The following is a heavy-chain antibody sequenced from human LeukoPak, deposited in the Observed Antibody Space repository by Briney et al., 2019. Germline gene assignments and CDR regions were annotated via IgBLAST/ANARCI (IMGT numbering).Heavy chain of an antibody. CDR3: AKALGGGFRFPVDY. CDR2: ISWNRCSI. Sequence: GRSLRLSCAAYGFTFDDYAMHWLRQAPGKGLEWVSGISWNRCSIGYADSVKGRFTIARDNAKNSLYLQMNSLRAEDMALYYCAKALGGGFRFPVDYWGQGTLVTVSS. D-gene: IGHD3-16*01. V-gene: IGHV3-9*03. CDR1: GFTFDDYA. J-gene: IGHJ4*02.